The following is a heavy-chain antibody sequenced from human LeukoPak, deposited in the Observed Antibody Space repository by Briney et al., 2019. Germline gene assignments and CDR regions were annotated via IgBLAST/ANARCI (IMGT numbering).Heavy chain of an antibody. CDR2: INPSGGST. V-gene: IGHV1-46*01. CDR3: ARYYIEGRCFDY. Sequence: GASVKVSCKASGYTFTNYYIHWVRQAPGQGLECMGIINPSGGSTSYAQKFQGRVTMTRDMSTSTVYMELSSLRSEDTAVYYCARYYIEGRCFDYWGQGTLVTVSS. D-gene: IGHD3-10*01. J-gene: IGHJ4*02. CDR1: GYTFTNYY.